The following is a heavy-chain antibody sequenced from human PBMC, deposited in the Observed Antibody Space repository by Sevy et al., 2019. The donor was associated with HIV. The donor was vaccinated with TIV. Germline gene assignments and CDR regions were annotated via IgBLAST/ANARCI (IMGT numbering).Heavy chain of an antibody. CDR3: VRDQLNYYDSSGPQADAFDI. J-gene: IGHJ3*02. V-gene: IGHV3-48*02. CDR1: GFTFSSYS. D-gene: IGHD3-22*01. Sequence: GSLRLSCAASGFTFSSYSMNWVRQAPGKGLEWVSYISSSSTIYYADSVKGRFTISRDNAKNSLYLQMNSLRDEDTAVYYCVRDQLNYYDSSGPQADAFDIWGQGTMVTVSS. CDR2: ISSSSTI.